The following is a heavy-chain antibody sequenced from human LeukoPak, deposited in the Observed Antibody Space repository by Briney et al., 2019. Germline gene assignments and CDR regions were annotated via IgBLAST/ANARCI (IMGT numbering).Heavy chain of an antibody. Sequence: SETLSLTCTVSGGFISSYYWSWIRQPPGKGLEWIGYIYYSGSTNYNPSLKSRVIISVDTSKNQFSLKLSSVTAADTAVYYCARDSGYSSSWYEYWGQGTLVTVSS. V-gene: IGHV4-59*01. CDR3: ARDSGYSSSWYEY. CDR1: GGFISSYY. D-gene: IGHD6-13*01. J-gene: IGHJ4*02. CDR2: IYYSGST.